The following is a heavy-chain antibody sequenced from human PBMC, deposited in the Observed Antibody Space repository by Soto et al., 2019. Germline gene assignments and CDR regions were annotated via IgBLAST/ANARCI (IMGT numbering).Heavy chain of an antibody. CDR2: ISHSGST. J-gene: IGHJ4*02. CDR3: AREYTYGSNLFDC. CDR1: GGSISSAAYY. Sequence: QVQLQESGPGLVKPSQTLSLTCTVSGGSISSAAYYWSWIRQHPGKGLEWIGYISHSGSTYYNPSLKSRVIISVDTSKNHISLSLTTVTAADTAVYYCAREYTYGSNLFDCWGQGALVTVSS. D-gene: IGHD2-2*02. V-gene: IGHV4-31*03.